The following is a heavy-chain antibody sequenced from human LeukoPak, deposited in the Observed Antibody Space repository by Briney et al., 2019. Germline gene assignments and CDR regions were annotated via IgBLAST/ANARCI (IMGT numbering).Heavy chain of an antibody. CDR1: GFTFTSSA. Sequence: SVKVSCKASGFTFTSSAMQWVRQARGQRLEWIGWIVVGSGNTNYAQKFQERVTITRDMSTSTAYMELSSLRSEDTAVYYCAADPITYYYDSSGYTSSPWGQGTLVTASS. D-gene: IGHD3-22*01. J-gene: IGHJ5*02. CDR3: AADPITYYYDSSGYTSSP. V-gene: IGHV1-58*02. CDR2: IVVGSGNT.